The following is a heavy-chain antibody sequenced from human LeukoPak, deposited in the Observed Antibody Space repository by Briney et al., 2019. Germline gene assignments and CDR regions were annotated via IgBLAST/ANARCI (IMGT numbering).Heavy chain of an antibody. D-gene: IGHD6-19*01. CDR1: EYSFSTYW. V-gene: IGHV5-51*01. J-gene: IGHJ4*02. CDR3: ASRATSGAAY. CDR2: IFPGDSDT. Sequence: GESLKISCKGSEYSFSTYWIGWVRQMPGKGLEWMGIIFPGDSDTRYSPSFQGQVTISADKSISTAYLQWTSLKASDSATYYCASRATSGAAYWGQGTLVTVSS.